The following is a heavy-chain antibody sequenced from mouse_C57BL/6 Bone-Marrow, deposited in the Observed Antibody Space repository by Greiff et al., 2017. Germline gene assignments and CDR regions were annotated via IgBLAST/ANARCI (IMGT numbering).Heavy chain of an antibody. CDR1: GYTFTSYW. CDR2: IHPNSGST. Sequence: QVQLQQPGAELVKPGASVKLSCKASGYTFTSYWMHWVKQRPGQGLEWIGMIHPNSGSTNYNEKFKSKATLTSDTSSSTAYMQLSSLTSEDSAIYFCAREWGLWFAYWGQGTLVTVSA. V-gene: IGHV1-64*01. CDR3: AREWGLWFAY. D-gene: IGHD1-3*01. J-gene: IGHJ3*01.